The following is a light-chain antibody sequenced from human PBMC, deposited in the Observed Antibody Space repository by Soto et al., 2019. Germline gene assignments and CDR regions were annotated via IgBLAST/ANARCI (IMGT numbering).Light chain of an antibody. CDR3: MQSAHWPWT. J-gene: IGKJ1*01. Sequence: DVVMPQSPLSLPVPLGQPASISCRSSQGLVLSDGNTYLSWFHQRPGQSPRRLIYTISDRASGVPGRFSGSGSGTDFTLKISGLEAEDVGVYYCMQSAHWPWTFGPGTKVEV. V-gene: IGKV2-30*01. CDR2: TIS. CDR1: QGLVLSDGNTY.